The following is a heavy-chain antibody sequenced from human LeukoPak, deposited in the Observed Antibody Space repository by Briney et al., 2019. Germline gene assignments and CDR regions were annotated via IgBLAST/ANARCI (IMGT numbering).Heavy chain of an antibody. Sequence: GGSLRLSCAASGFTFSIHAMTWVRQAPGKGLEWVLLISGSGSSSFYSDSVKGRFTISRDNSKNTLYLQMNSLRAEDTAVYYCAKFRGGRAFDYWGQGTLVTVSS. D-gene: IGHD3-16*01. CDR1: GFTFSIHA. CDR2: ISGSGSSS. CDR3: AKFRGGRAFDY. J-gene: IGHJ4*02. V-gene: IGHV3-23*01.